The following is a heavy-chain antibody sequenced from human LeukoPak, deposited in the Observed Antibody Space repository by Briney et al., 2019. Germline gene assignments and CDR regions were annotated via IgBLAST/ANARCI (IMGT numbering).Heavy chain of an antibody. V-gene: IGHV3-21*01. CDR1: GFTFSSYS. CDR3: ARDPFMTTVVPDLFDY. Sequence: GGSLRLSCAASGFTFSSYSMNWVRQAPGKGLEWVSSISSSSSYIYYADSVKGRFTISRDNAKNSLYLQMNSLRAEDTAVYYCARDPFMTTVVPDLFDYWGQGTLVTVSS. CDR2: ISSSSSYI. J-gene: IGHJ4*02. D-gene: IGHD4-23*01.